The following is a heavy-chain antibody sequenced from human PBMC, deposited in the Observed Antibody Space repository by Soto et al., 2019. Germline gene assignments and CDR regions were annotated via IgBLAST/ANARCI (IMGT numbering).Heavy chain of an antibody. J-gene: IGHJ6*02. CDR2: IYHSGST. CDR3: AASCVGCRGFNYYGMDV. V-gene: IGHV4-30-2*05. CDR1: GGSISSGGYS. D-gene: IGHD5-12*01. Sequence: SETLSLTCAVSGGSISSGGYSWSWIRQPPGKGLEWIGYIYHSGSTYYNQSLKNRVTISVDTSKNQFSLKLSSVTAADTAVYYCAASCVGCRGFNYYGMDVWGQGTTVTRLL.